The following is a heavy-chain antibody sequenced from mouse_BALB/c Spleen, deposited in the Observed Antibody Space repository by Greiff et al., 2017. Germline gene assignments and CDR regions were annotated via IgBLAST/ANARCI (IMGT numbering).Heavy chain of an antibody. D-gene: IGHD2-2*01. CDR3: ARRWLQFPYWYFDV. Sequence: EVKLVESGGGLVQPGGSLRLSCATSGFTFTDYYMSWVRQPPGKALEWLGFIRNKANGYTTEYSASVKGRFTISRDNSQSILYLQMNTLRAEDSATYYCARRWLQFPYWYFDVWGAGTTVTVSS. CDR1: GFTFTDYY. V-gene: IGHV7-3*02. J-gene: IGHJ1*01. CDR2: IRNKANGYTT.